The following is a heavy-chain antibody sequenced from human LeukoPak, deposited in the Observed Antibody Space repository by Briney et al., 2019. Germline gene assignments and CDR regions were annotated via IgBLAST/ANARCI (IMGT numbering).Heavy chain of an antibody. J-gene: IGHJ3*02. V-gene: IGHV4-59*08. CDR1: GGSISSYY. D-gene: IGHD1-26*01. Sequence: SETLSLTCTVSGGSISSYYWSWLRQPPGKGLEWLGYIYNSGSPNYNPSLKSRVTISVDTSKNQNHFSLRLSSVTAADTAMYYCARAPRDHRLVGAHGPFDIWGRGTTVAVSS. CDR3: ARAPRDHRLVGAHGPFDI. CDR2: IYNSGSP.